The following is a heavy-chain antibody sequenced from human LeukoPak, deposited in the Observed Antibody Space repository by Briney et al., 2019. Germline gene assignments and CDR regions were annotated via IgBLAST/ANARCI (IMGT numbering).Heavy chain of an antibody. Sequence: SVKVSCKASGYTFTGYHIHWVRQAPGQGLEWLGGIIPLLAIANYAQKFQGRVTITTDESTSTAYMELSSLRSEDTAVYYCARVVVVAGVLDAFDIWGQGTKVTVSS. CDR1: GYTFTGYH. CDR3: ARVVVVAGVLDAFDI. CDR2: IIPLLAIA. V-gene: IGHV1-69*05. D-gene: IGHD2-15*01. J-gene: IGHJ3*02.